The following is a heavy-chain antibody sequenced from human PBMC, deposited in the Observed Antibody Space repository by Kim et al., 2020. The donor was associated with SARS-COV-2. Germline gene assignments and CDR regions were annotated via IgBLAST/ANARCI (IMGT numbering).Heavy chain of an antibody. D-gene: IGHD4-17*01. J-gene: IGHJ6*02. CDR2: IIPIFGTA. V-gene: IGHV1-69*13. CDR3: ARDQWGGGRSTVTTKSAYYYYYGMDV. Sequence: SVKVSCKASGGTFSSYAISWVRQAPGQGLEWMGGIIPIFGTANYAQKFQGRVTITADESTSTAYMELSSLRSEDTAVYYCARDQWGGGRSTVTTKSAYYYYYGMDVWGQGTTVTVSS. CDR1: GGTFSSYA.